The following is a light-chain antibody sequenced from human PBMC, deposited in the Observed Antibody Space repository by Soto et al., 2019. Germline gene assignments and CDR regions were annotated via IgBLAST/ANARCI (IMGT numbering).Light chain of an antibody. Sequence: QSALTQPASVSDSPGQSITISCTGTSSDVGGSNFVSWYQQHPGKPPKLIIYDVANRPSGVSNRFSGSESGSTASLIISRLQTEDEADYYCVSYTSSTTYVFGTGIKLTVL. CDR2: DVA. CDR1: SSDVGGSNF. J-gene: IGLJ1*01. V-gene: IGLV2-14*03. CDR3: VSYTSSTTYV.